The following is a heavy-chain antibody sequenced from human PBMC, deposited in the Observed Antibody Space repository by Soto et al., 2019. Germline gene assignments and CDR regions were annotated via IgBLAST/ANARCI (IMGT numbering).Heavy chain of an antibody. CDR1: GFTFSSYG. J-gene: IGHJ4*02. V-gene: IGHV3-30*18. Sequence: PGGSLRLSCAASGFTFSSYGMHWVRQAPGKGLEWVAVISYDGSNKYYADSVKGRFTISRDNSKNALYLQMNSLRAEDTAVYYCAKGMYGALDYWGQGTLVTVS. CDR2: ISYDGSNK. CDR3: AKGMYGALDY. D-gene: IGHD4-17*01.